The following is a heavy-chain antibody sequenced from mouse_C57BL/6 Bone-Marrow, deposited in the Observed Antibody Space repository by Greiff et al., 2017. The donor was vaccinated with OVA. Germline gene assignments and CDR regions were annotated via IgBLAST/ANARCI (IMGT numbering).Heavy chain of an antibody. Sequence: EVQLQQSGAELVRPGSSVKMSCKTSGYTFTSYGINWVKQRPGQGLEWIGYISIGHGYTEYTEKFKGKATLTSDTSSSTAYMQLSSLTSEDSAIYFCARRRGSPPYYFDYWGQGTTLTVSS. CDR3: ARRRGSPPYYFDY. J-gene: IGHJ2*01. D-gene: IGHD1-1*01. CDR1: GYTFTSYG. V-gene: IGHV1-58*01. CDR2: ISIGHGYT.